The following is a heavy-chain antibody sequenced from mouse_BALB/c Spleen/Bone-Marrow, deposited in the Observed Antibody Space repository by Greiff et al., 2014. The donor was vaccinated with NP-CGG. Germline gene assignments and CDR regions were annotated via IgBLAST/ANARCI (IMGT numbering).Heavy chain of an antibody. Sequence: EVKLVESGAELVKPGASVKLSCTASGFNIKDTYMHCVKQRPEQGLEWIGRIDPANGNTKYDPKFQGKATITADTSSNTAYLQLSSLTSEDTAVYYCASYYYGSSSFAYWGQGTLVTVSA. CDR1: GFNIKDTY. J-gene: IGHJ3*01. V-gene: IGHV14-3*02. D-gene: IGHD1-1*01. CDR2: IDPANGNT. CDR3: ASYYYGSSSFAY.